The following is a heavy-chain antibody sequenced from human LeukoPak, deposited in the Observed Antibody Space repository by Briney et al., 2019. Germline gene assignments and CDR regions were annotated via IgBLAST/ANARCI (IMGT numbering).Heavy chain of an antibody. CDR3: ARLPGSDSYFDF. Sequence: GGSLRLSCAASAFTFSRHWMTWVRQAPGKGLEWVANINQDGSEIHYVGSVKGRFTISRDNAKNSLYLEMNSLRAEDTAVYYCARLPGSDSYFDFWGQGTLVTVPS. CDR2: INQDGSEI. J-gene: IGHJ4*02. D-gene: IGHD5-12*01. CDR1: AFTFSRHW. V-gene: IGHV3-7*03.